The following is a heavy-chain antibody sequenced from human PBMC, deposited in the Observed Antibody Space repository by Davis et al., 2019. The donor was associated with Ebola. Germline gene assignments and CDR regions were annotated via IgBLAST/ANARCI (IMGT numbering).Heavy chain of an antibody. D-gene: IGHD6-19*01. CDR3: TSTVAGTDLDY. J-gene: IGHJ4*02. CDR1: GFTFSGSA. Sequence: GESLKISCAASGFTFSGSAMHWVRQASGKGLEWVGCIRSKANSYATAYAASVKGRFTISRDDSKNTAYLQMNSLKTEDTAVYYCTSTVAGTDLDYWGQGTLVTVSS. V-gene: IGHV3-73*01. CDR2: IRSKANSYAT.